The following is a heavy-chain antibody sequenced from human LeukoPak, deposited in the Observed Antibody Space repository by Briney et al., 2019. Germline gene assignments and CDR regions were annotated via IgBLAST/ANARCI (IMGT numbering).Heavy chain of an antibody. CDR3: ARGVATRPFFSFRPNAEFYFLDS. D-gene: IGHD6-6*01. CDR2: INHSGSS. CDR1: GGYFSGYS. V-gene: IGHV4-34*01. Sequence: SETVSLTCAVYGGYFSGYSWTWIRQPPGKGLEWIGEINHSGSSSYNPSLKSRVAVSRDSCKSQFPLKLTSVTAADTAVYFCARGVATRPFFSFRPNAEFYFLDSWSQGTLVTVPS. J-gene: IGHJ4*02.